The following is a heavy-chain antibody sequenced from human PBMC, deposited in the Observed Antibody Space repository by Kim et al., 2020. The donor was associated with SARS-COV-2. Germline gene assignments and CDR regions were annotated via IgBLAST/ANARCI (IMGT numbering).Heavy chain of an antibody. CDR3: SRVKYQLLYYYYYYIDV. V-gene: IGHV4-34*01. D-gene: IGHD2-2*01. J-gene: IGHJ6*03. CDR1: GGSFSGYY. Sequence: SETLSLTCAVYGGSFSGYYWSWIRQPPGKGLEWIGEINHSGSTNYNPSLKSRVTISVDTSKNQFSLKLSSVTAADTAVYYCSRVKYQLLYYYYYYIDVWG. CDR2: INHSGST.